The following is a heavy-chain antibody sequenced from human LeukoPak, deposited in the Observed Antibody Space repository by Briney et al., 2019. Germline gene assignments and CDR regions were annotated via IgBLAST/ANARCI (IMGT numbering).Heavy chain of an antibody. CDR1: GYTFTNYG. J-gene: IGHJ3*02. V-gene: IGHV1-18*01. D-gene: IGHD2-2*01. CDR2: ISAYNGDT. Sequence: GASVKVSCMASGYTFTNYGISWVRQAPGQGLEWVEWISAYNGDTNYAQKVQGRVTMTIDTSTSTAYMDLRSLRSDDTAVYYCARRSQCSRTSCSKGGGFDIWGQGTMVTVSS. CDR3: ARRSQCSRTSCSKGGGFDI.